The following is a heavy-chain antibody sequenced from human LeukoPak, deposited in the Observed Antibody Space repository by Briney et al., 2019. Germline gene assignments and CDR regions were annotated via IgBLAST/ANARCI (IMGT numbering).Heavy chain of an antibody. Sequence: PGASVRVSSMPSGYTFTSYGISWVRHAPGQGLERMGWIRAYNGNTNYAQKLQGRVTMNTDTSTSTAYMELRSLRSDDTAVYYCARGQQLVRGSFDYWGQGTLVTVSS. CDR2: IRAYNGNT. CDR1: GYTFTSYG. V-gene: IGHV1-18*01. CDR3: ARGQQLVRGSFDY. J-gene: IGHJ4*02. D-gene: IGHD6-13*01.